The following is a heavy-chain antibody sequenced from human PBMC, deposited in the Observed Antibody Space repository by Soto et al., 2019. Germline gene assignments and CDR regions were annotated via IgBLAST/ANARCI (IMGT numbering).Heavy chain of an antibody. Sequence: QPGRYLRLSSLSSGFAFGFDEMTWVRQAPGKGLEWVSYIKTSGDAKYYADSVKGRFTISRDNARNSLYLQMNSLRAEDTAVYYCAIDCDGEPYFYCGFDGWAKGTKLTFSS. CDR3: AIDCDGEPYFYCGFDG. CDR1: GFAFGFDE. J-gene: IGHJ6*04. D-gene: IGHD4-17*01. CDR2: IKTSGDAK. V-gene: IGHV3-48*03.